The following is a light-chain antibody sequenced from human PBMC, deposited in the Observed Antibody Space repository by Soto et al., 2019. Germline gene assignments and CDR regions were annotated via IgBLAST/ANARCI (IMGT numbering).Light chain of an antibody. CDR3: CSYAGTYSYV. J-gene: IGLJ1*01. CDR2: DVS. CDR1: SNDVGGYDY. Sequence: QSVLTQARSGSGSPGQSVTISCTGTSNDVGGYDYVSWYQQHPGKAPKLIIYDVSKRPSGVPDRFSGSKSGNTASLTISGLQAEDEADYYCCSYAGTYSYVFGTGTKVTVL. V-gene: IGLV2-11*01.